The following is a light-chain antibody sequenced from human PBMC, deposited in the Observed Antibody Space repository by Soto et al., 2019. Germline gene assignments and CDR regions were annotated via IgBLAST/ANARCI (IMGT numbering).Light chain of an antibody. Sequence: IQLTQSPSSLSASVGDRVTITCRASQNIKNWLAWYQQRPGQAPKLLISEGSSLESGVPSRFSGSGSRTDFTLTISSLQPDDFATYYCQQYHRYPITFGQGTRLEIK. CDR3: QQYHRYPIT. V-gene: IGKV1-5*01. CDR1: QNIKNW. CDR2: EGS. J-gene: IGKJ5*01.